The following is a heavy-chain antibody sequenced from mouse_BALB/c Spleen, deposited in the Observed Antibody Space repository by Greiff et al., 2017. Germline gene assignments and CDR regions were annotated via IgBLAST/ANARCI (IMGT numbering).Heavy chain of an antibody. CDR1: GFTFSDFY. CDR2: SRNKANDYTT. CDR3: ARAAYGNSCFAY. J-gene: IGHJ3*01. Sequence: EVKVVESGGGLVQPGGSLRLSCATSGFTFSDFYMEWVRQPPGKRLEWIAASRNKANDYTTEYSASVKGRFIVSRDTSQSILYLQMNALRAEDTAIYYCARAAYGNSCFAYWGQGTLVTVSA. D-gene: IGHD2-1*01. V-gene: IGHV7-1*02.